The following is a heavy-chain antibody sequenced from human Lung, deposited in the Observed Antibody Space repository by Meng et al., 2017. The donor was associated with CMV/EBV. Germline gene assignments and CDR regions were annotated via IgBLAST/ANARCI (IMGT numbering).Heavy chain of an antibody. J-gene: IGHJ4*02. V-gene: IGHV3-15*01. CDR2: VKREDEGAET. Sequence: SWAASGFIFRDGWMSWGRQAPGKGLGWSGLVKREDEGAETDYVAPVRGRVTISRDDATNMVYLQMDSLKSEDTGLYYCTTDLAGKAGNYWGQGAMVTVSS. D-gene: IGHD6-13*01. CDR3: TTDLAGKAGNY. CDR1: GFIFRDGW.